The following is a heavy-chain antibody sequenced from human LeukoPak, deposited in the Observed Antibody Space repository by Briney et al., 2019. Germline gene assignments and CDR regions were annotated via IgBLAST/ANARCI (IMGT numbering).Heavy chain of an antibody. CDR1: GFTFSSYG. D-gene: IGHD3-10*01. CDR3: TRDRARAGGEILDY. Sequence: PGGSLRLSCAASGFTFSSYGMSWVRQAPGKGLEWVSGISGSGGSTYYADSVKGRLTISRDNANKSLYLQMNSLRDEDTAMYYCTRDRARAGGEILDYWGQGTLVTVSS. J-gene: IGHJ4*02. V-gene: IGHV3-23*01. CDR2: ISGSGGST.